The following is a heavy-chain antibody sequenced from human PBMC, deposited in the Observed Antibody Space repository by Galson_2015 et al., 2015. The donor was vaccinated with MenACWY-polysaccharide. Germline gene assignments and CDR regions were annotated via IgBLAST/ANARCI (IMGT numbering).Heavy chain of an antibody. J-gene: IGHJ6*02. D-gene: IGHD2-2*01. CDR1: GFTFSSYA. CDR2: ISYDATNK. V-gene: IGHV3-30-3*01. CDR3: ARDYCSRTSCSGMDV. Sequence: SLRLSCAASGFTFSSYAMRWVRQAPGKGLEWVAVISYDATNKYYADSVKGRFTISRDNSKSTLYLQMNSLGAEDTAVYYCARDYCSRTSCSGMDVWGQGTTVTVSS.